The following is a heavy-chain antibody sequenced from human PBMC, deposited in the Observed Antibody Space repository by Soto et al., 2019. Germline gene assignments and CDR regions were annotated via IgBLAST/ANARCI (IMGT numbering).Heavy chain of an antibody. CDR1: GYTFTSYG. Sequence: ASVKVSCKASGYTFTSYGISWVRQAPGQRLEWMGLISAYNDNTNYAQKFQGRVTMTTDTSTSTAYMELRSLRSDDTALYYFARIPDQYATRYYQYGMDVWGQGTTVTVSS. D-gene: IGHD2-2*01. CDR2: ISAYNDNT. CDR3: ARIPDQYATRYYQYGMDV. J-gene: IGHJ6*02. V-gene: IGHV1-18*04.